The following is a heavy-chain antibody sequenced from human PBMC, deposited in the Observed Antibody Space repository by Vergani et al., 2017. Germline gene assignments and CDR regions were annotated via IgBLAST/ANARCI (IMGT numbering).Heavy chain of an antibody. J-gene: IGHJ3*02. CDR3: ANHRDSSGWFYAFDI. CDR1: GFTFSSYA. CDR2: ISGSGGST. V-gene: IGHV3-23*04. Sequence: EVQLVESGGGLVKPGGSLRLSCAASGFTFSSYAMSWVRQAPGKGMEWVSAISGSGGSTYYAYSVKGRFTISRDNSKNTLYLQMNSLRAEDTAVYYCANHRDSSGWFYAFDIWGQGTMVTVSS. D-gene: IGHD6-19*01.